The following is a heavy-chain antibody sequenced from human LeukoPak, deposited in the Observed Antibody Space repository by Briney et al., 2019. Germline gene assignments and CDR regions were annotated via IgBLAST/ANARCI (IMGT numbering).Heavy chain of an antibody. D-gene: IGHD3-10*01. CDR2: IWYDGSNK. Sequence: GGSPRLSCAASGFTFSSYGMHWVRQAPGKGLEWVAVIWYDGSNKYYADSVKGRFTISRDNSKNTLYLQMNSLRAEDTAVYYCARDSYGSGSYGFDYWGQGTLVTVSS. CDR1: GFTFSSYG. V-gene: IGHV3-33*01. J-gene: IGHJ4*02. CDR3: ARDSYGSGSYGFDY.